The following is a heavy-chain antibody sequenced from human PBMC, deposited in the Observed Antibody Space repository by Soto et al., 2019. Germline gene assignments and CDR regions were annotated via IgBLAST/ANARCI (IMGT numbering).Heavy chain of an antibody. J-gene: IGHJ4*02. CDR2: ISSSGSTI. D-gene: IGHD3-10*01. V-gene: IGHV3-11*01. Sequence: GSLRLSCAASGFTFSHYYMSWIREAPGKGLEWVSYISSSGSTIYYADSVKGRFTISRDNAKNSLYLQMNSLRAEDTAVYYCARVDAVRGLFGLGPSDYWGQGTLVTVSS. CDR1: GFTFSHYY. CDR3: ARVDAVRGLFGLGPSDY.